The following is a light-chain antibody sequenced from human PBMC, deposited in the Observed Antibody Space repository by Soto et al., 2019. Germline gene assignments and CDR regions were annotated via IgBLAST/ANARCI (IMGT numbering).Light chain of an antibody. CDR2: GVS. CDR1: QSVSASD. J-gene: IGKJ5*01. CDR3: QQYTNWPLI. V-gene: IGKV3-20*01. Sequence: EIVLTQSPGTLSLSPGERATLSCRASQSVSASDIAWYQQKPGQAPKFLIYGVSSRATGIPDRFSGSGSGTEFTLTISSLQSADFAVYYCQQYTNWPLIFGQGTRLEIK.